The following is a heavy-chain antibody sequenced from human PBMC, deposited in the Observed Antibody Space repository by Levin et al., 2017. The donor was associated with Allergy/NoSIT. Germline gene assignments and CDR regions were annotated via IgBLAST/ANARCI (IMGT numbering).Heavy chain of an antibody. CDR3: AKGGAWFGDSGDY. CDR1: GFTFSSYG. D-gene: IGHD3-10*01. J-gene: IGHJ4*02. V-gene: IGHV3-30*18. CDR2: ISYDGSNK. Sequence: GGSLRLSCAASGFTFSSYGMHWVRQAPGKGLEWVAVISYDGSNKYYADSVKGRFTISRDNSKNTLYLQMNSLRAEDTAVYYCAKGGAWFGDSGDYWGQGTLVTVSS.